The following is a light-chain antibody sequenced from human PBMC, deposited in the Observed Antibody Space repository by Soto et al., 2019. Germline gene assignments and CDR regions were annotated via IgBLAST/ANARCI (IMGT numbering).Light chain of an antibody. J-gene: IGKJ5*01. CDR2: GAS. Sequence: EIVWTQSPATLSLSPGERATLSCRASESVSRSSLSWYQQNPGQPPRLLMHGASSRATGIPDRLSGSGSGADFTLIISRVEPEDFAVYYCQHLGTSPEVTFGQGTRLEIK. CDR3: QHLGTSPEVT. CDR1: ESVSRSS. V-gene: IGKV3-20*01.